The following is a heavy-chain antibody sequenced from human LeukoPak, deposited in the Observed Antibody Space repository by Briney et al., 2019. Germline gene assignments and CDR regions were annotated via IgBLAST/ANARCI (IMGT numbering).Heavy chain of an antibody. Sequence: GGSLRLSCAASGFTFSSYTMMWVRQAPGKGLEYVSSIISSSSRIFYADSVRGRFTISRDNAKNSLYLQMNSLRAEDTAVYYCARVPVGYQGYSSAWYTDYWGQGALVSVSS. V-gene: IGHV3-21*01. CDR1: GFTFSSYT. D-gene: IGHD6-19*01. CDR2: IISSSSRI. J-gene: IGHJ4*02. CDR3: ARVPVGYQGYSSAWYTDY.